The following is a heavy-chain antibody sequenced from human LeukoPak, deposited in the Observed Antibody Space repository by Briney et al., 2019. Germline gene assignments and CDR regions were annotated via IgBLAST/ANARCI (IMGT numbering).Heavy chain of an antibody. Sequence: SETLSLTCAVYGVSLNHYYWTWIRQPPGKGLEWIGEINHPGTTNYNPSLKSRVTISIDTSKSQFSLKVNSVPAADTAIYYCAMLLYHSGRPGPWGQGTLVTVSS. CDR2: INHPGTT. J-gene: IGHJ5*02. V-gene: IGHV4-34*01. CDR3: AMLLYHSGRPGP. D-gene: IGHD2/OR15-2a*01. CDR1: GVSLNHYY.